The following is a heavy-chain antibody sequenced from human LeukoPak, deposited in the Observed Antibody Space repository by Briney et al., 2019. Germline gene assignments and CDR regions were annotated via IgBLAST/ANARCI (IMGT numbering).Heavy chain of an antibody. V-gene: IGHV1-2*02. CDR1: GYTFTGYY. CDR3: ARDAQRGNYNWFDP. Sequence: ASVKVSCKASGYTFTGYYMHWVRQAPGQGLEWMGWINPNSGGTNYAQKFQGRVTMTRDTSISTAYMELSRLRSDDTAVYYCARDAQRGNYNWFDPWGQGTLVTVSS. D-gene: IGHD1-26*01. J-gene: IGHJ5*02. CDR2: INPNSGGT.